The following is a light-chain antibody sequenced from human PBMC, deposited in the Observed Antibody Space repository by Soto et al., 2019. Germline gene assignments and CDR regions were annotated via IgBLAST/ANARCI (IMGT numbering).Light chain of an antibody. CDR3: QQYNKWPS. J-gene: IGKJ1*01. CDR1: QSISSW. Sequence: DIQMTQSPSTLSASVGDRVTITCRASQSISSWLAWYQQKPGKAPKLLIYDASSLESGVPSRFSGSGSGTEFTLTISSLQPDDFATYYCQQYNKWPSFGQGTKVDIK. CDR2: DAS. V-gene: IGKV1-5*01.